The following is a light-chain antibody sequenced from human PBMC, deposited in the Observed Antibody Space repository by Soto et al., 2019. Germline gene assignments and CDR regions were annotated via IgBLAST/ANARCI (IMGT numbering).Light chain of an antibody. Sequence: QSALTQPASVSGSPGQSITISCTGTSSDVGSYNLVSWYQQHPGKAPKLMIYEGSKRPSGVSNRFSGSKSGNTASLTISGLQAEDEADYYCCSYAGSSTFAVFGGGTQLNVL. CDR3: CSYAGSSTFAV. CDR1: SSDVGSYNL. J-gene: IGLJ7*01. CDR2: EGS. V-gene: IGLV2-23*01.